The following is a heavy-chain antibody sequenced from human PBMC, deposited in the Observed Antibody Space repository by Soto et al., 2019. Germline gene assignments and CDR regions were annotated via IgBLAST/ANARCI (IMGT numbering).Heavy chain of an antibody. CDR1: GYTFTSYF. CDR2: INPDTGDT. Sequence: QVQVVQSGPEVKKPGASVTVSCKASGYTFTSYFINWVRQAPGQGLEWMAIINPDTGDTNLAQNFQGRVTVTRDTSTSTVNMDLSSLRSEDTAIYYCARGTATPFDYWGQGTLVTVSS. CDR3: ARGTATPFDY. V-gene: IGHV1-46*01. J-gene: IGHJ4*02.